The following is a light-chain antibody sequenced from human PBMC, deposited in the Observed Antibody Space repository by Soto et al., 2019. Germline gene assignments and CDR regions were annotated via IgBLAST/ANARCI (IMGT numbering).Light chain of an antibody. J-gene: IGLJ2*01. CDR3: SSYTSNNNLDVV. CDR1: RSDIGGYNY. V-gene: IGLV2-14*03. Sequence: QSVLTQPASVSGSPGQSITISCTGTRSDIGGYNYVSWYQQHPGKAPKLIIHDVNNRPSGISNRFSGSKSGSTASLTISGPQAEDEAHYFCSSYTSNNNLDVVFGGGTKLTVL. CDR2: DVN.